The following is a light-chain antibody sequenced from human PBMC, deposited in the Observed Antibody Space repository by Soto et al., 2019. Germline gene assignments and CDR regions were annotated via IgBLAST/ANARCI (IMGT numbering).Light chain of an antibody. CDR3: QQYKSYWT. CDR1: QSISSW. CDR2: DAS. J-gene: IGKJ1*01. Sequence: DIQMTQSPSTLPASVGDRVTITCRASQSISSWLAWCQQKPGKAPKLLIYDASSFESGVPSRFSGRGSRTEFTLTISSLQPDDFATYYCQQYKSYWTFGQGTKVDI. V-gene: IGKV1-5*01.